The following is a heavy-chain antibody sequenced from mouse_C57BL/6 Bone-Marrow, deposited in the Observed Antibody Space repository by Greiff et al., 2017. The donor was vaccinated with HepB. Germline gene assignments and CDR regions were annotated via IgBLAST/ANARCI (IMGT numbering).Heavy chain of an antibody. CDR3: ARSYYGPSGCVY. J-gene: IGHJ3*01. V-gene: IGHV1-81*01. CDR1: GYTFTSYG. D-gene: IGHD1-2*01. Sequence: VQLQQSGAELARPGASVKLSCKASGYTFTSYGISWVKQRTGQGLEWIGEIYPRSGNTYYNEKFKGKATLTADKSSSTAYMELRSLTSEDSAVYFCARSYYGPSGCVYGGQGTLVTVSA. CDR2: IYPRSGNT.